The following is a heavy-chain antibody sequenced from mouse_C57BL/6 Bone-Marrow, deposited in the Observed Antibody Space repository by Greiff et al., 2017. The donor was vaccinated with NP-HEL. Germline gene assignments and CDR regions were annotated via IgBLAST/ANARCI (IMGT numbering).Heavy chain of an antibody. CDR2: IYPGSGNT. J-gene: IGHJ4*01. Sequence: VQLQQSGAELVRPGASVKLSCKASGYTFSDSYINWVKQRPGQGLEWIARIYPGSGNTYYNEKFKGKATLTAEKSSSTAYMQLSSLTSEDSAVYFCARGGYGIAYDAMDYWGQGTSVTVSS. CDR1: GYTFSDSY. D-gene: IGHD1-1*01. CDR3: ARGGYGIAYDAMDY. V-gene: IGHV1-76*01.